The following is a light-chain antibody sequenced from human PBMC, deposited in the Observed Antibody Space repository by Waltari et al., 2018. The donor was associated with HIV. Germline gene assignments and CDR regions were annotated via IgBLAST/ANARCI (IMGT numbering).Light chain of an antibody. CDR1: QSVRNN. Sequence: EIVMTQSPATLSVSPGERATLSCRASQSVRNNLAWYQQKPGLAPRLLIYAASTRATGIPARFSGSGSGTRFTLTISNLQSEDFAVYYCQQYNNWPPITFGQGTRLEIK. CDR2: AAS. CDR3: QQYNNWPPIT. V-gene: IGKV3-15*01. J-gene: IGKJ5*01.